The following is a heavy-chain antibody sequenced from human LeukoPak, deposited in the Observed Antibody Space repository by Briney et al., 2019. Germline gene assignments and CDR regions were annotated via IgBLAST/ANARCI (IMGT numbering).Heavy chain of an antibody. V-gene: IGHV4-34*01. CDR2: INHSGST. D-gene: IGHD5-18*01. CDR1: GGSFSGYY. J-gene: IGHJ4*02. Sequence: SETLSLTCAVYGGSFSGYYWSWIRQPPGKGLEWIGEINHSGSTNYNPSLKSRVTISVDTSKNQFSLKLSSVTAADTAVYYCARVVGDTAMVRYFDYWGQGTLVTVSS. CDR3: ARVVGDTAMVRYFDY.